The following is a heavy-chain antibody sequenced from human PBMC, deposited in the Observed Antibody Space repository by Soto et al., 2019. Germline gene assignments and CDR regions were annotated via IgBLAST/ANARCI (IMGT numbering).Heavy chain of an antibody. Sequence: GGSLRLSCAASGFTFSSYWMHWVRQAPGKGLVWVSRINSDGSSTIYADSVKGRFTISRANAKNTLYLQMNSLRAEDTAVYYCARVDTTVTTAFDYWGQGTLVTVSS. J-gene: IGHJ4*02. CDR1: GFTFSSYW. D-gene: IGHD4-17*01. V-gene: IGHV3-74*01. CDR2: INSDGSST. CDR3: ARVDTTVTTAFDY.